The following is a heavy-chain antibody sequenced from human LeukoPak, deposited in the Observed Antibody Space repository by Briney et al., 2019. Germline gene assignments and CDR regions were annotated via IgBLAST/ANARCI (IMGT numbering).Heavy chain of an antibody. CDR2: ISRSFNYI. CDR1: GFTFSSYT. V-gene: IGHV3-21*01. Sequence: GGSLRLSCAASGFTFSSYTMSWVREAPGQGLEWVSSISRSFNYIYHADSVKGRFTISRDDAQNSVYLQMNSLKDEDTAVYYCARSRTSSPYDKNLNFWGQGTLVIVSS. J-gene: IGHJ4*02. CDR3: ARSRTSSPYDKNLNF. D-gene: IGHD1-14*01.